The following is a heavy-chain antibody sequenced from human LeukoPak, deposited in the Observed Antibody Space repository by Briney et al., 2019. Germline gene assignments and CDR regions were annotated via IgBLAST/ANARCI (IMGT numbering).Heavy chain of an antibody. Sequence: PSETLSLTCAVYGGSFSGYYWSWTRQPPGKGLEWIGEINHSGSTNYNPSLKSRVTISVDTSKNQFSLKLSSVTAADTAVYYCARAVQEYYYDSSGYYYRKNYYYYMDVWGKGTTVTVSS. CDR3: ARAVQEYYYDSSGYYYRKNYYYYMDV. CDR1: GGSFSGYY. D-gene: IGHD3-22*01. J-gene: IGHJ6*03. V-gene: IGHV4-34*01. CDR2: INHSGST.